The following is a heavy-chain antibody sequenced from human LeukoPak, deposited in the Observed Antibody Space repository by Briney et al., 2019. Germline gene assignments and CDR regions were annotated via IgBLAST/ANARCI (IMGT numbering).Heavy chain of an antibody. CDR3: ARDYYDSSGLLND. V-gene: IGHV3-21*01. D-gene: IGHD3-22*01. Sequence: PGGSLRLSCAASEFTFSSYHMHWVRQAPGKGLEWVSSLSSSSSNFIYYADSVKGRLTISRDNAKNSVYLQMNSLRADDTAVYYCARDYYDSSGLLNDWGQGTLVTVSS. J-gene: IGHJ4*02. CDR2: LSSSSSNFI. CDR1: EFTFSSYH.